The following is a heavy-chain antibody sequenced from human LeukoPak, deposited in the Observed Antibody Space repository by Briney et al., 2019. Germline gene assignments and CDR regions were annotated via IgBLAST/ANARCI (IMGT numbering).Heavy chain of an antibody. CDR1: GFTFSSYA. CDR3: VKDPDYGASYYFDY. V-gene: IGHV3-23*01. Sequence: GGSLRLSCAASGFTFSSYAMSWVRQAPGKGLEWVSAISGSGGSTYYADSVKGRFTISRDNFKNTLYLQMNSLRAEDTAVYYCVKDPDYGASYYFDYWGQGTLVTVAS. J-gene: IGHJ4*02. D-gene: IGHD4-17*01. CDR2: ISGSGGST.